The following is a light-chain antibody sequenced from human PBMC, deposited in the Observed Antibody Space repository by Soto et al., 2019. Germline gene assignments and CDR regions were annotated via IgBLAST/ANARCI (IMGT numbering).Light chain of an antibody. J-gene: IGKJ4*01. V-gene: IGKV3-20*01. CDR3: QQYGNSIT. Sequence: EIVLTQSPGIVSLSPGERATLSCRASQSVRSSYLAWYQQKFGQAPRLLIYDTYIRAAGIPDRFSGSGSGTDFTLTISRLEPEDFVLYYCQQYGNSITFGGGTKVEIK. CDR2: DTY. CDR1: QSVRSSY.